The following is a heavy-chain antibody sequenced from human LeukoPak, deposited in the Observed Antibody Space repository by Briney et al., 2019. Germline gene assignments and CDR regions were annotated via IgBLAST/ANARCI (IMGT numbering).Heavy chain of an antibody. Sequence: GRSLRLSCAASRFTFSSYAIHWVRQPPGKGLEWVALISYDGSNKYYGDSVKGRFTISRDNSKNTLYLQMNSLRAEDTAVYYCARDYNSSSPWVPRNDYYYYGMDVWGQGTTVTVSS. V-gene: IGHV3-30-3*01. CDR2: ISYDGSNK. CDR1: RFTFSSYA. CDR3: ARDYNSSSPWVPRNDYYYYGMDV. D-gene: IGHD6-6*01. J-gene: IGHJ6*02.